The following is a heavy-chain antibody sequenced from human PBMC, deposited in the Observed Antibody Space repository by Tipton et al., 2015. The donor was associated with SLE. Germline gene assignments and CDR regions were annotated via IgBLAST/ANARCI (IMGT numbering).Heavy chain of an antibody. CDR1: GGSVSSSSYY. D-gene: IGHD6-13*01. CDR2: IYYSGST. V-gene: IGHV4-61*01. Sequence: TLSLTCTVSGGSVSSSSYYWSWIRQPPGKGLEWIGHIYYSGSTNYNPSLKSRVTISVDTSKNQFSLKLSSVTAADTAVYYCASYGSSAFDYWGQGTLVTVSS. J-gene: IGHJ4*02. CDR3: ASYGSSAFDY.